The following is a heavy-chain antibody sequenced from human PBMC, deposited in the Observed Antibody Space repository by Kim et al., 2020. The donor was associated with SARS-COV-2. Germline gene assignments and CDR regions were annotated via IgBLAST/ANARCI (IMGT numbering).Heavy chain of an antibody. D-gene: IGHD6-13*01. CDR3: ARRGRTSSWYYFDF. CDR1: AGSISGYY. Sequence: SETLSLTCTVSAGSISGYYWSWIRQPPGQGLEWIGYIHYFGSTNYNLSLKSRVTISVDTSTNQLSLKLTSVTAADTAVYYCARRGRTSSWYYFDFWGQG. CDR2: IHYFGST. J-gene: IGHJ4*02. V-gene: IGHV4-59*08.